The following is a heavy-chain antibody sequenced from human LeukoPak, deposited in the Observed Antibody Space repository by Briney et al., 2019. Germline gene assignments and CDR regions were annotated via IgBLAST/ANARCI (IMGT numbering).Heavy chain of an antibody. J-gene: IGHJ4*02. CDR3: ARDSCSGGSCYSDY. V-gene: IGHV3-33*01. CDR1: GFTFSSYG. D-gene: IGHD2-15*01. Sequence: GGSLRLSCAASGFTFSSYGMHWVRQAPGKGLEWVAVIWYDGSNKYYADSVKGRFTISRDNSKNTLYLQMNSLRAEDTAVYYCARDSCSGGSCYSDYWGQGALVTVSS. CDR2: IWYDGSNK.